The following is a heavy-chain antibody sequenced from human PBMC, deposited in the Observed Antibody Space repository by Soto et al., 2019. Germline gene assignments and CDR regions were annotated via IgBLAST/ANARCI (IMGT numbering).Heavy chain of an antibody. CDR1: GGSISSGGYY. D-gene: IGHD3-10*01. V-gene: IGHV4-31*03. J-gene: IGHJ5*02. CDR3: ARAGVAVRGVIIYNWFDP. Sequence: SETLSLTCTVSGGSISSGGYYWSWIRQHPGKGLEWIGYIYYSGSTYYNPSLKSRVTISVDTSKNQFSLKLSSVTAADTAVYYCARAGVAVRGVIIYNWFDPWGQGTLVTVSS. CDR2: IYYSGST.